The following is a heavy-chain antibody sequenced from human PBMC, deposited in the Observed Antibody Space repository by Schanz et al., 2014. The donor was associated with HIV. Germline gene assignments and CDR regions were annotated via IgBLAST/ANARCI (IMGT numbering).Heavy chain of an antibody. CDR1: GFTFSTYG. J-gene: IGHJ4*02. D-gene: IGHD5-18*01. CDR2: ISYDGSNK. Sequence: QVQLVESGGGVVQPGRSLRLSCAASGFTFSTYGMHWVRQGPGKGLEWVAFISYDGSNKYYADSVKGRFTISRDNSKNTLYLQMNSLRAEDTAVYYCARGLPADYWGQGTLVTVSS. V-gene: IGHV3-30*03. CDR3: ARGLPADY.